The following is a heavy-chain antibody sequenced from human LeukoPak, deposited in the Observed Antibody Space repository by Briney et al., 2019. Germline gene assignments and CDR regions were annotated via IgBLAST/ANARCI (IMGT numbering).Heavy chain of an antibody. D-gene: IGHD2-2*01. CDR1: GGTFSSYA. Sequence: SVKVSCKASGGTFSSYAISWVRQAPGQGLEWMGRIIPILGIANYAQKFQGRVTITADKSTSTAYMELSSLRSEDTAVYYCARVTCSSTSCYVSNNWFDPWGQGTLVTVSS. V-gene: IGHV1-69*04. CDR2: IIPILGIA. CDR3: ARVTCSSTSCYVSNNWFDP. J-gene: IGHJ5*02.